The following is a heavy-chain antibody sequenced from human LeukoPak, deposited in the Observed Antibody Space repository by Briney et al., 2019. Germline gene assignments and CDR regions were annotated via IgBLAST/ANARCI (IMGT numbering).Heavy chain of an antibody. V-gene: IGHV3-48*01. Sequence: GGSLRLSCAASGFIFSNYGMHWVRQAPGKGLEWVAFIGTSVTTTHYRDSVKGRFTISRDNARNSLYLQMNSLRAEDTAVYYCTRDYTAYTGWGQGTLVTVSS. CDR1: GFIFSNYG. J-gene: IGHJ4*02. D-gene: IGHD1-14*01. CDR2: IGTSVTTT. CDR3: TRDYTAYTG.